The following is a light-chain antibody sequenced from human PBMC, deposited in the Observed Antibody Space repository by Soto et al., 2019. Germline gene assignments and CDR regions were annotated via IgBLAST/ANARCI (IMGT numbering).Light chain of an antibody. CDR1: QGITNR. CDR2: EAS. Sequence: DIQMTQSPSSVSASVGDRVTITLRASQGITNRLAWYQQKPGKAPKLLIYEASSLQSGVPSRISGSGSGTVFTLTISSLQPEDFATYYCQQANSFPITFGQGTRLEIK. CDR3: QQANSFPIT. V-gene: IGKV1D-12*01. J-gene: IGKJ5*01.